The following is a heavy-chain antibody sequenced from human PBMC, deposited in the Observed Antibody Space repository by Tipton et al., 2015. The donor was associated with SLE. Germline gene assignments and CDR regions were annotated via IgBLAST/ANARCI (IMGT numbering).Heavy chain of an antibody. J-gene: IGHJ6*03. V-gene: IGHV4-59*12. CDR1: DGSIKNYY. CDR2: VYHTGST. Sequence: TLSLTCTVPDGSIKNYYWSWLRKPPGKGLEWIGHVYHTGSTNYSPSLKSRVTISMVTSKNQFSLKLSSVTAADTAVYYCARGGFIAYCYHSMNVGGQGTTVTVPS. D-gene: IGHD3-16*02. CDR3: ARGGFIAYCYHSMNV.